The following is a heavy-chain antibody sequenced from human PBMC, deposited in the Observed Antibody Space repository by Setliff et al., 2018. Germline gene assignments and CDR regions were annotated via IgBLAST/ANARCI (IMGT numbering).Heavy chain of an antibody. J-gene: IGHJ4*02. CDR1: GASINSGTYY. CDR3: ARTGTYRYFDY. Sequence: ETLSLTCTVSGASINSGTYYWAWIRQPPGKGLEWIGRIHYSGTTYYNASLKSRVTMSVDTSKNQFSLNLSSVTAADTAVYYCARTGTYRYFDYWGQGALVTVSS. D-gene: IGHD1-26*01. V-gene: IGHV4-39*01. CDR2: IHYSGTT.